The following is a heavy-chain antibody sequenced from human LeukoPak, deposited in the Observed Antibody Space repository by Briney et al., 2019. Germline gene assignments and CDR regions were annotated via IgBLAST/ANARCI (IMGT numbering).Heavy chain of an antibody. CDR2: VYGDDNT. Sequence: GSLRLSCAVSGFTVSSSYMSWVRQAPGKGLEWVAFVYGDDNTYYADSVKGRFTISRDNSKNAFYLQMINLRADDTAVYYCARGVVGIIPIDHWGQGTLVTVSS. CDR1: GFTVSSSY. J-gene: IGHJ4*02. V-gene: IGHV3-53*01. D-gene: IGHD1-26*01. CDR3: ARGVVGIIPIDH.